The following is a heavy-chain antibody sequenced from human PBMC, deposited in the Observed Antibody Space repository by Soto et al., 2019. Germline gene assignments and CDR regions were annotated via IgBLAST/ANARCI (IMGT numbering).Heavy chain of an antibody. Sequence: ASVKVSCKASGGTFSSYAISWVRQAPGQGLEWMGGIIPILGIANYAQKFQGRVTITADKSTSTAYMELSSLRSEDTALYYCARSQRDYDILTGYYRGGGYGYWGQGTLVTVSS. CDR3: ARSQRDYDILTGYYRGGGYGY. D-gene: IGHD3-9*01. CDR2: IIPILGIA. CDR1: GGTFSSYA. J-gene: IGHJ4*02. V-gene: IGHV1-69*10.